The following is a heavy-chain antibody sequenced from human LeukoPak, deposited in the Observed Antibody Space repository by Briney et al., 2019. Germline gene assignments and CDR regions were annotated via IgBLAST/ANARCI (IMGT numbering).Heavy chain of an antibody. V-gene: IGHV1-69*01. CDR3: AREPTARGQDITSTVDY. Sequence: GASVKVSCKASGGTFSSYAFSWVRQAPGHGLEWMGGIIPIFGTANYAQKFQGRVTITADESTSTAYMELSSLRSEDTAVYYCAREPTARGQDITSTVDYWGQGTLVTVSS. D-gene: IGHD2-15*01. CDR1: GGTFSSYA. CDR2: IIPIFGTA. J-gene: IGHJ4*02.